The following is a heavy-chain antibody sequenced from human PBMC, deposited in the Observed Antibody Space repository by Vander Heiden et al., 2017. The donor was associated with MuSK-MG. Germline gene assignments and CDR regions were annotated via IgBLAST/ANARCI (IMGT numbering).Heavy chain of an antibody. CDR2: IYYSGST. D-gene: IGHD2-2*01. CDR3: ARHLSSGYCSSTSCYAQGRYFDY. CDR1: GGSISSSSYY. V-gene: IGHV4-39*01. Sequence: QLQLQESGPGLVKPSETLSLTCTVSGGSISSSSYYLGWIRPPPGKGLEWMGSIYYSGSTYYNPSLKSRVTISVDTSKNQFARKLSSVTAADTAVYYCARHLSSGYCSSTSCYAQGRYFDYWGQGTLVTVSS. J-gene: IGHJ4*02.